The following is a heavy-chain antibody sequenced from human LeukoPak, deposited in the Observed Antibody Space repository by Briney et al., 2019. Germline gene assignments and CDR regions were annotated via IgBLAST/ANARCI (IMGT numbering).Heavy chain of an antibody. J-gene: IGHJ4*02. CDR2: ISGSGGGT. CDR3: AKVGDERFLEWLARGGYFDY. Sequence: GGSLRLSCAASGFTFSSYAMSWVRQAPGKGLEWVSAISGSGGGTYYADSVKGRFTISRDNSKNTLYLQMNSLRAEDTAVYYCAKVGDERFLEWLARGGYFDYWGQGTLVTVSS. V-gene: IGHV3-23*01. D-gene: IGHD3-3*01. CDR1: GFTFSSYA.